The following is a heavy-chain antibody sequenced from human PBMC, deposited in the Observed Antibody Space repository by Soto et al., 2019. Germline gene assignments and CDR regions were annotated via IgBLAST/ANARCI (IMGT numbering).Heavy chain of an antibody. D-gene: IGHD6-19*01. V-gene: IGHV1-18*01. CDR2: ISAYNGNT. Sequence: QVQLVQSGAEEKKPGASVKVSWKASGYTFTSDGISWVRQAPGQGLEWMGWISAYNGNTKYAQKLQGRVRMTTDTSTSTAYMEVRSLRSDDTAVYYCARDLAVGLVDYWGQGTLVTVSS. CDR1: GYTFTSDG. J-gene: IGHJ4*02. CDR3: ARDLAVGLVDY.